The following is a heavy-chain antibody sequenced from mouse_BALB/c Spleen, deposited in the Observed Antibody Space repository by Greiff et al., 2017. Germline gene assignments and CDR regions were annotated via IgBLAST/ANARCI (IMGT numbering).Heavy chain of an antibody. CDR1: GFTFSSYA. D-gene: IGHD1-1*01. CDR2: ISSGGSYT. J-gene: IGHJ2*01. CDR3: ARGDYYGTYFDY. V-gene: IGHV5-9-4*01. Sequence: EVQRVESGGGLVKPGGSLKLSCAASGFTFSSYAMSWVRQSPEKRLEWVAEISSGGSYTYYPDTVTGRFTISRDNAKNTLYLEMSSLRSEDTAMYYCARGDYYGTYFDYWGQGTTLTVSS.